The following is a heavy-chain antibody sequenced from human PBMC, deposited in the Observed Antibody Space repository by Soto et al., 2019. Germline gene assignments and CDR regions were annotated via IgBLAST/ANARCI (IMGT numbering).Heavy chain of an antibody. Sequence: SETLSLTCTVTGDSISSRSYYWGWIRQPPGKGLEWIGLISHSGRAISHPSFASRATISLDTTNNAFSLTLKSVTAADTAVYYCARGRSFRLVGVPLDSWGQGTLVTVSS. CDR1: GDSISSRSYY. CDR2: ISHSGRA. CDR3: ARGRSFRLVGVPLDS. J-gene: IGHJ4*02. D-gene: IGHD3-16*02. V-gene: IGHV4-39*07.